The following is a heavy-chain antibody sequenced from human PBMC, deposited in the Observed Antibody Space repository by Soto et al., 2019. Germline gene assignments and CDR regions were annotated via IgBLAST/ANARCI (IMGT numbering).Heavy chain of an antibody. CDR1: GFTFSSYG. CDR3: ARDGCSSTSCYYFYMDV. J-gene: IGHJ6*03. D-gene: IGHD2-2*01. V-gene: IGHV3-33*01. Sequence: QVQLVESGGGVVQPGRSLRLSCAASGFTFSSYGMHWVRQAPGKGLEWVAVIWYDGSNKYYADSVRGRFTISRDNSKNTLYLQMNSLRAEDTAVYYGARDGCSSTSCYYFYMDVWGKGTTVTVSS. CDR2: IWYDGSNK.